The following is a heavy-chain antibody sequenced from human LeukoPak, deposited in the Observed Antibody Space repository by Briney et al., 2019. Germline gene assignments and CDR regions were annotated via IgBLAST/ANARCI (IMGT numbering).Heavy chain of an antibody. Sequence: PSETLSLTCTVSGGSISTSSYYWGWVRQPPGKGLEWIGSIYYSGSTYYNPSLKSRVTISVDTSKNQFSLKLSSVTAADTAVYYCAREVGTWSRGRDYWGQGTLVTVSS. D-gene: IGHD2-21*02. CDR2: IYYSGST. V-gene: IGHV4-39*07. J-gene: IGHJ4*02. CDR3: AREVGTWSRGRDY. CDR1: GGSISTSSYY.